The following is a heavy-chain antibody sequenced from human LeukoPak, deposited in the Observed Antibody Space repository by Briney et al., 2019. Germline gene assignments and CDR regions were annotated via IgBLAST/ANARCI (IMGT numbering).Heavy chain of an antibody. CDR2: ISSSSRYI. Sequence: GRSLRLSCAASGFTFSSYAMHWVRQAPGKGLEWVSSISSSSRYIYYADSVKGRFTISRDNAKNSLDLQMNSLRAEDTAVYYCAREHYDILTGYSGNSFQYWGQGTLVTVSS. D-gene: IGHD3-9*01. V-gene: IGHV3-21*01. CDR3: AREHYDILTGYSGNSFQY. CDR1: GFTFSSYA. J-gene: IGHJ1*01.